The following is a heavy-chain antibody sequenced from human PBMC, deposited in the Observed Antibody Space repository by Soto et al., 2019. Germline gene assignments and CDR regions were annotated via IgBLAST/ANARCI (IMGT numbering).Heavy chain of an antibody. Sequence: SETLSLTCAVSGGSFSGYDWTWIRQPPGTGLEWIGEINHSGSSNCNPSLKSRVTISVDTSKNQFSLKLTSVTAADTAVYYCARDKITGLFDYWGQGTQVTVSS. CDR2: INHSGSS. D-gene: IGHD2-8*02. CDR1: GGSFSGYD. V-gene: IGHV4-34*01. J-gene: IGHJ4*02. CDR3: ARDKITGLFDY.